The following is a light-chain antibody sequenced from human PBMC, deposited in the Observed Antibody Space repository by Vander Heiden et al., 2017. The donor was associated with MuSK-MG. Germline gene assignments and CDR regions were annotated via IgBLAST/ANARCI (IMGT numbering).Light chain of an antibody. Sequence: DIQMTQSPSYLSASVGDRVTITCRASQSISNFLNWYQQKPGKAPKLLIYDASSLHRGVPSRFSGSGSGTDFTLTISSLQPEDFATYYCQQSSTTPLTIGGGTKVEI. CDR1: QSISNF. V-gene: IGKV1-39*01. J-gene: IGKJ4*01. CDR2: DAS. CDR3: QQSSTTPLT.